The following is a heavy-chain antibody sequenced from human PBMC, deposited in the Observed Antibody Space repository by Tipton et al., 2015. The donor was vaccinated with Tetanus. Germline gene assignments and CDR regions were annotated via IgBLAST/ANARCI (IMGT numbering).Heavy chain of an antibody. CDR3: CRSTPIVGPLDH. CDR1: GFNLNNYA. V-gene: IGHV3-23*01. J-gene: IGHJ4*02. Sequence: SLRLSCAASGFNLNNYAMSWVRQAPGKGLEWVSGTTSSGASTYYADFVKGRFTISRDNSKDTLFLQMNSLTAEDTAVYYCCRSTPIVGPLDHWGQGTLVTVSS. CDR2: TTSSGAST. D-gene: IGHD1-26*01.